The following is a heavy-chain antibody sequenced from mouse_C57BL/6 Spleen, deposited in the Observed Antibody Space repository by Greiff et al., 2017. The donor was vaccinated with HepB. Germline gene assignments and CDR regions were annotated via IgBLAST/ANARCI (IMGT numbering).Heavy chain of an antibody. J-gene: IGHJ2*01. Sequence: VQLQQSGPELVKPGASVKISCKASGYAFSSSWMNWVKQRPGKGLEWIGRIYPGDGDTNYNGKFKGKATLTADKSSSTAYMQLSSLTSEDSAVYFCARGRYPFDYWGQGTTLTVSS. CDR3: ARGRYPFDY. D-gene: IGHD1-1*01. CDR1: GYAFSSSW. V-gene: IGHV1-82*01. CDR2: IYPGDGDT.